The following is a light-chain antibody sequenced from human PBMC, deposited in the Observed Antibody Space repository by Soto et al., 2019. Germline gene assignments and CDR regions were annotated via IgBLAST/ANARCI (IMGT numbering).Light chain of an antibody. V-gene: IGKV3-15*01. CDR3: QQYSTSLT. J-gene: IGKJ4*02. Sequence: ILMTQSPATLSVSPGESVILSCRASQSVGSTLAWYQQKPGQAPRLLIRGASTRATGVPARFSGSGSGTEFTLTISSLQSEDFAVYYCQQYSTSLTFGGGTTLEIK. CDR1: QSVGST. CDR2: GAS.